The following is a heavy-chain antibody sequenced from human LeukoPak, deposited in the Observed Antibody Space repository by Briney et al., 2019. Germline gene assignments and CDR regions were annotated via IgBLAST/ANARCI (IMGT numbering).Heavy chain of an antibody. Sequence: SETLSLTCTVSGGSIRTYYWSWIRQPAGKGLEWIGRIHTSGGTDYNPSLKSRVTMSVDTSKNQFSLKLRSVTAADTALYYCAREGSMTARPFVSIDYWGQGTLVTVSS. CDR2: IHTSGGT. V-gene: IGHV4-4*07. CDR1: GGSIRTYY. CDR3: AREGSMTARPFVSIDY. D-gene: IGHD6-6*01. J-gene: IGHJ4*02.